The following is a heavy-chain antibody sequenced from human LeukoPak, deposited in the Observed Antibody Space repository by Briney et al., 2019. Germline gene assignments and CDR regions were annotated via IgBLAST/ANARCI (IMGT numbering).Heavy chain of an antibody. CDR2: ISGSGGTT. CDR1: GFTFSTYA. V-gene: IGHV3-23*01. D-gene: IGHD6-6*01. Sequence: SGGSLRLSCAASGFTFSTYAMSWVRQAPGKGVEWVSCISGSGGTTYYADSVKGRFTISRDNSKNSLYLQMNRLRAEDTALYYCAKGGGARLGSYFDYWGQGTLVTVSS. CDR3: AKGGGARLGSYFDY. J-gene: IGHJ4*02.